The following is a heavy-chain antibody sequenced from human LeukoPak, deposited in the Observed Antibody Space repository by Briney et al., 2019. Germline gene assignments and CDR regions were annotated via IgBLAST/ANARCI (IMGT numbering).Heavy chain of an antibody. CDR2: ISYDGSNK. CDR1: GFTFNSYA. CDR3: ARDQLAYSGYDTLFDC. V-gene: IGHV3-30*04. Sequence: GRSLRLSCAASGFTFNSYAIHWVRQAPGKGLEWVAVISYDGSNKYYADSVKGRFTISRDNSKNTLYLQLNSLRPEDTAVYYCARDQLAYSGYDTLFDCWGQGTLVTVSS. D-gene: IGHD5-12*01. J-gene: IGHJ4*02.